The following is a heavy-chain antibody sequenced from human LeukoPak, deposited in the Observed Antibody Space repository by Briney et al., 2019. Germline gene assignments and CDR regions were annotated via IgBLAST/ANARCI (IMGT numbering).Heavy chain of an antibody. CDR1: GGSISSGGYS. J-gene: IGHJ3*02. D-gene: IGHD2-15*01. CDR2: IYTSGST. V-gene: IGHV4-61*02. Sequence: TSSETLSLTCAVSGGSISSGGYSWSWIRQPAGKGLEWIGRIYTSGSTNYDPPLKSRVTMSVDTSKNQFSLKLSSVTAADTAVYYCASPGGGRGLDAFDIWGQGTMVTVSS. CDR3: ASPGGGRGLDAFDI.